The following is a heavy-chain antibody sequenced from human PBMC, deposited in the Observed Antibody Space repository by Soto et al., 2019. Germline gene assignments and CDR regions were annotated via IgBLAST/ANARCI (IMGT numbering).Heavy chain of an antibody. D-gene: IGHD6-19*01. CDR3: AREGGSGWLLDAFDI. CDR2: IYSGAST. V-gene: IGHV3-53*01. Sequence: PGGSLRLSCAASGFTVSTNYMSWVRQAPGKGLEWVSGIYSGASTYYADSVKGRFTISRDNSKNTLNLQMNSLRVEDTAVYYCAREGGSGWLLDAFDIWGQGTMVSVSS. J-gene: IGHJ3*02. CDR1: GFTVSTNY.